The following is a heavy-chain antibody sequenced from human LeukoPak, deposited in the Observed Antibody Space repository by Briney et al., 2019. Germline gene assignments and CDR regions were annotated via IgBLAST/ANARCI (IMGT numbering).Heavy chain of an antibody. V-gene: IGHV3-9*01. J-gene: IGHJ4*02. CDR1: GFTFDDYA. CDR3: ARGYSSGWYSFDY. Sequence: PGRSLRLSCAASGFTFDDYAMHWVRQAPGKGLEWVSGISWNSGSIGYADSVKGRFTISRDNAKNSLYLQMNSLRAEDTAVYYCARGYSSGWYSFDYWGQGTLVTVSS. D-gene: IGHD6-19*01. CDR2: ISWNSGSI.